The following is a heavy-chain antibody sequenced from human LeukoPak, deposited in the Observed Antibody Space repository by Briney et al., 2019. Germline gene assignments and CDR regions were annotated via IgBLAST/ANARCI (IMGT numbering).Heavy chain of an antibody. J-gene: IGHJ6*03. D-gene: IGHD2-2*02. Sequence: ASVKVSCKVSGYIFTELSIHWVRQAPGKGLEWMGGFDPDDGETIYAQKFQGRVTITADESTSTAYMELSSLRSEDTAVYYCARGGDIVVVPAAIGVGYYYYMDVWGKGTTVTVSS. CDR3: ARGGDIVVVPAAIGVGYYYYMDV. CDR2: FDPDDGET. V-gene: IGHV1-24*01. CDR1: GYIFTELS.